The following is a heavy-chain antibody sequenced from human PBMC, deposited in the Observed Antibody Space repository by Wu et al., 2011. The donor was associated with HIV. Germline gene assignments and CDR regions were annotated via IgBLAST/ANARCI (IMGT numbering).Heavy chain of an antibody. CDR3: ARGGSVEGYCSSTKCSYGMDV. Sequence: QVQLVQSGAEVKKPGASVKVSCKASGYTFTSYYMHWVRQAPGQGLEWMGIINPSGGSTSHAQKFQGRVTMTRDTSTSTVYMEVSSLRSEDTAVYYCARGGSVEGYCSSTKCSYGMDVVGPRDHGHRLL. CDR2: INPSGGST. J-gene: IGHJ6*02. CDR1: GYTFTSYY. V-gene: IGHV1-46*01. D-gene: IGHD2-2*01.